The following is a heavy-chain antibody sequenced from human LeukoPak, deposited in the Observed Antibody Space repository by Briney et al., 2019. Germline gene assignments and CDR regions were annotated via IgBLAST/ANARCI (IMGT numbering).Heavy chain of an antibody. Sequence: GGSLRLSCAASGFTFSSYATSWVRQAPGKGLEWVSAISGSGGSTYYADSVKGRFTISRDNSKNTLYLQMNSLRAEDTAVYYCAKSLYGSGTNWFDPWGQGTLVTVSS. CDR1: GFTFSSYA. CDR2: ISGSGGST. V-gene: IGHV3-23*01. J-gene: IGHJ5*02. D-gene: IGHD3-10*01. CDR3: AKSLYGSGTNWFDP.